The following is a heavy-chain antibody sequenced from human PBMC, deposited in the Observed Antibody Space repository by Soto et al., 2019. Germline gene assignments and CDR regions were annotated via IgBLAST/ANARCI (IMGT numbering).Heavy chain of an antibody. J-gene: IGHJ4*02. V-gene: IGHV2-5*02. CDR3: AHKGPGGGYKSYYFDY. Sequence: SGPTLVNPPQTLTLTCTFSWFSLSTSGVGVGWNRQPPGKALGRLGLIYWDDDKRYIPTLKSRLTITKDTFKNQVVLIMTNMDPVDTATYYCAHKGPGGGYKSYYFDYWGQGTLVTVSS. D-gene: IGHD5-12*01. CDR2: IYWDDDK. CDR1: WFSLSTSGVG.